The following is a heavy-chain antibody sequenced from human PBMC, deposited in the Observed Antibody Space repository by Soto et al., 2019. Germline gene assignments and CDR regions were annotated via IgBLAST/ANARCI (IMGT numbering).Heavy chain of an antibody. D-gene: IGHD2-2*01. CDR1: GYSFTQYA. CDR2: INPANGNT. V-gene: IGHV1-3*01. J-gene: IGHJ6*02. Sequence: ASVKVSCKASGYSFTQYAIHWVRQAPGRSLEWLGWINPANGNTKYSEKFQGRVTFTRDTSATKAYMELSSLRSEDAGRYYCARDKIPPGVHFYQFGMDVWGQGTPPTVSS. CDR3: ARDKIPPGVHFYQFGMDV.